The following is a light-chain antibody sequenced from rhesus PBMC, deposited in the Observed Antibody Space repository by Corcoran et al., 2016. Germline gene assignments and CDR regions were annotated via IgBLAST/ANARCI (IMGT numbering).Light chain of an antibody. V-gene: IGKV1-28*02. CDR1: QGISSY. CDR3: LQHKSYPLT. CDR2: AES. J-gene: IGKJ4*01. Sequence: DIQMTQSPSSLSASVGDTVTITCRASQGISSYLNWFQQQPGKAPKLLIYAESSLESGVPSRFSGSGSGSDFTLAISSLQPEDFAVYYCLQHKSYPLTFGGGTKVELK.